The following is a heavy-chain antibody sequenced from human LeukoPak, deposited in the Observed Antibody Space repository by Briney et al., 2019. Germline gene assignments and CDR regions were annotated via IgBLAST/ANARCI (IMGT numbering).Heavy chain of an antibody. D-gene: IGHD2-2*01. CDR3: VKERDIVVVPAAMQVGY. V-gene: IGHV3-23*01. CDR1: GFTFSSYA. Sequence: GGSLRLSCAASGFTFSSYAMSWVRQAPGKGLEWVSAISGSGGSTYYADSVKGRFTISRDNSKNTLYLQMNSLRAEDTAVYYCVKERDIVVVPAAMQVGYWGQGTLVTVSS. CDR2: ISGSGGST. J-gene: IGHJ4*02.